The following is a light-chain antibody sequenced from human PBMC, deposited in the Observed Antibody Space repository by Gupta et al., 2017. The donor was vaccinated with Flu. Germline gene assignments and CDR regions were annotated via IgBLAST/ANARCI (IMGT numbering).Light chain of an antibody. CDR1: SSDIGAGHD. J-gene: IGLJ1*01. CDR3: QSYDIGLSGPYV. V-gene: IGLV1-40*01. Sequence: QSVLPHPPSLSRAPGLRVTISCTGCSSDIGAGHDVHWYQQLPGTAPKLLLYGNSNRPSGVPDRFSVSKSGTSASLAITGLQAEDEADYYCQSYDIGLSGPYVFGTGTKVTVL. CDR2: GNS.